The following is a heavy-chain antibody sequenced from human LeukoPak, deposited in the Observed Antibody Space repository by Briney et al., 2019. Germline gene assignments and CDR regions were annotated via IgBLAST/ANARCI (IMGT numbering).Heavy chain of an antibody. CDR2: ISSSSSYI. CDR1: GCTFSSYS. CDR3: ARDIEVEAVAGDPFDY. J-gene: IGHJ4*02. Sequence: PGGSLRLSCAASGCTFSSYSMNWVRQAPGKGLEWVSSISSSSSYIYYADSVKGRFTISRDNAKNSLYLQMNSLRAEDTAVYYCARDIEVEAVAGDPFDYWGQGTLLTVSS. V-gene: IGHV3-21*01. D-gene: IGHD6-19*01.